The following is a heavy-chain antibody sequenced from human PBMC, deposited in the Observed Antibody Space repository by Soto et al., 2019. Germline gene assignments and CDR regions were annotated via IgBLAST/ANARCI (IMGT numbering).Heavy chain of an antibody. CDR1: GCSISSGGYY. Sequence: SETLSLTCTFSGCSISSGGYYWSWIRQHPGKGLEWIGYIYYSGSTYYNPSLKSRVTISVDTSKNQFSLKLSSVTAADTAVYYCARAAHYSSPFRWFDPWGQGTLVTVSS. V-gene: IGHV4-31*03. D-gene: IGHD6-13*01. CDR3: ARAAHYSSPFRWFDP. J-gene: IGHJ5*02. CDR2: IYYSGST.